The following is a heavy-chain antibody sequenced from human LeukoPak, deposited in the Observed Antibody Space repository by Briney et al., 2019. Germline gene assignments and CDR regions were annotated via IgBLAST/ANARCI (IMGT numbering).Heavy chain of an antibody. D-gene: IGHD6-19*01. Sequence: SETLSLTCTVSGGSVTTHYWNWIRQAPGKGPEWIGYVYDSGSTIYNPSLKSRLTISIDSSKNQFSLKLSSVTAADTAVYYCARTSSGWREDAFDIWGQGTMVTVSS. CDR2: VYDSGST. CDR1: GGSVTTHY. V-gene: IGHV4-59*08. CDR3: ARTSSGWREDAFDI. J-gene: IGHJ3*02.